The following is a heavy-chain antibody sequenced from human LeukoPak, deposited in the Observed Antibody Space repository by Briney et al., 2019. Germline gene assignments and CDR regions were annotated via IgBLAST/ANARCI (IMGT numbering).Heavy chain of an antibody. Sequence: SETLSLTCTVSGYSISSGYYWGWIRQPPGKGLEWIGSIYYSGSTYYNPSLKSRVTISVDTSKNQFSLKPSSVTAADTAVYYCARDGTYYYYDSSGYYYWGQGTLVTVSS. CDR1: GYSISSGYY. D-gene: IGHD3-22*01. V-gene: IGHV4-38-2*02. CDR3: ARDGTYYYYDSSGYYY. J-gene: IGHJ4*02. CDR2: IYYSGST.